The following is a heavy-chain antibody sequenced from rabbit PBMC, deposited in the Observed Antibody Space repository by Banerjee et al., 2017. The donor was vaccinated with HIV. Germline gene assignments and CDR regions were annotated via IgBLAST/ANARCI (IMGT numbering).Heavy chain of an antibody. V-gene: IGHV1S45*01. Sequence: QEQLVESGGGLVQPEGSLTLTCTASGFSFSSYWMCWVRQGPGKGLEWIGCIYNGDGTTEYASWVNGRFTISKTSSTTVTLQMTSLTAADTATYFCARELGSGIRYYFRLWGPGTLVTVS. J-gene: IGHJ4*01. CDR1: GFSFSSYW. D-gene: IGHD1-1*01. CDR3: ARELGSGIRYYFRL. CDR2: IYNGDGTT.